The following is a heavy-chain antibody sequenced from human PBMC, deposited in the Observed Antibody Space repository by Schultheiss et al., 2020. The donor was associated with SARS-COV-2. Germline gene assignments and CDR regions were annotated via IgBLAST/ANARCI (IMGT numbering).Heavy chain of an antibody. CDR1: GFTFSSYW. V-gene: IGHV3-7*01. CDR3: AREIGSYGAFDI. CDR2: IKQDGSEK. Sequence: GESLKISCAASGFTFSSYWMSWVRQAPGKGLEWVANIKQDGSEKYYVDSVKGRFTISRDNAKNSLYLQMNSLRAEDTAVYYCAREIGSYGAFDIWGQGTMVTVSS. D-gene: IGHD1-26*01. J-gene: IGHJ3*02.